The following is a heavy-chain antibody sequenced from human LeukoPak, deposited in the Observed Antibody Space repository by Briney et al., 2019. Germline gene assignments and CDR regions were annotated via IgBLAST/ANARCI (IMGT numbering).Heavy chain of an antibody. V-gene: IGHV1-2*02. Sequence: ASVKVSCKASGYTFTGYYMHWVRQAPGQGLEWMGWINPNSGGTNYAQKFQGRVTMTRDTSISTAYMELSRLRSDDTAVYYCARVGDYVWGSYRLYYFDYWGQGTLVTVSS. CDR1: GYTFTGYY. D-gene: IGHD3-16*02. J-gene: IGHJ4*02. CDR3: ARVGDYVWGSYRLYYFDY. CDR2: INPNSGGT.